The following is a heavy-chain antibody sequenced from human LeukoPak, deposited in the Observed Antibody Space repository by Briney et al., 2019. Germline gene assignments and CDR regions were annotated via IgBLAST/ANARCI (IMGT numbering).Heavy chain of an antibody. CDR1: GGSISSSSYY. V-gene: IGHV4-39*07. Sequence: SETLSLTCTVSGGSISSSSYYWGWIRQPPGKGLEWIGSIYYSGTTHYNPSLKSRFTISADTSNNQFSLRLNSVTAADTAVYYCARGRWISGSYYNFDYWGQGTLVTVSS. CDR3: ARGRWISGSYYNFDY. D-gene: IGHD1-26*01. CDR2: IYYSGTT. J-gene: IGHJ4*02.